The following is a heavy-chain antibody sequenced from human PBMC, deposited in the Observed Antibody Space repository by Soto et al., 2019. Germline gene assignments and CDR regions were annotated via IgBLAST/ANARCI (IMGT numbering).Heavy chain of an antibody. Sequence: SETLSLTYTVSGGSISSSSYYWGWIRQPPGKGLEWIGSIYYSGGTYYNPSLKSRVTISVDTSKNQFSLKLSSVTAADTSVFYCARLRGSYYDFWSGDRDAFDTWGQVTMVTVSS. D-gene: IGHD3-3*01. CDR1: GGSISSSSYY. V-gene: IGHV4-39*01. CDR2: IYYSGGT. J-gene: IGHJ3*02. CDR3: ARLRGSYYDFWSGDRDAFDT.